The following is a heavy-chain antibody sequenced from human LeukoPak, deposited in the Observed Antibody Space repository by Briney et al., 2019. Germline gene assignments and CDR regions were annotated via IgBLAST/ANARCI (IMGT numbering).Heavy chain of an antibody. CDR2: IGHDAAST. D-gene: IGHD2-15*01. Sequence: GGSLRLSCAASGFTFSSYEMNWVRQAPGKGLEWVSGIGHDAASTFYAESVKGRFTISRDNSKDTVFLQMSSLRAEDTAVYYCMKDPGGGYCSGGSCSQWGQGTLVTVSS. CDR3: MKDPGGGYCSGGSCSQ. CDR1: GFTFSSYE. J-gene: IGHJ4*02. V-gene: IGHV3-23*01.